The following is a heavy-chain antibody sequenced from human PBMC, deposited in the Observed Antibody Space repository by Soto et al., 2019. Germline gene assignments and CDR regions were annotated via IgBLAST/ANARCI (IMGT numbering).Heavy chain of an antibody. CDR3: AMGELDYSNYDLDY. J-gene: IGHJ4*02. CDR1: GYTLTELS. D-gene: IGHD4-4*01. CDR2: FDPEDGET. Sequence: ASVKVSCKVSGYTLTELSMHWVRQAPGKGLEWMGGFDPEDGETIYAQKFQGRVTMTEDTSTDTAYMELSSLRSEDTAVYYCAMGELDYSNYDLDYWGQGTLVTVSS. V-gene: IGHV1-24*01.